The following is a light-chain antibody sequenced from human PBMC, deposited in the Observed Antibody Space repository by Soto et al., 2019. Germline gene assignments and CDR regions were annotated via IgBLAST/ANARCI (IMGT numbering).Light chain of an antibody. Sequence: DVQMSQSPSTLSGYVGDRVTITCRASQTISSWLAWYQQKPGKAPNLLIYAAFTLESGVPSRFSGSGSGTDFTLTISSLQLEDFATYYCQQNYSTPLAFGGGTKVDIK. CDR1: QTISSW. CDR3: QQNYSTPLA. CDR2: AAF. J-gene: IGKJ4*01. V-gene: IGKV1-39*01.